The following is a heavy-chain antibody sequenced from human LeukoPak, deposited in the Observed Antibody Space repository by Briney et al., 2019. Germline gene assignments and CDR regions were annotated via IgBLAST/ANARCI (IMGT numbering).Heavy chain of an antibody. J-gene: IGHJ4*02. D-gene: IGHD5-12*01. CDR2: INPHSGGT. CDR3: AREDGYSGYDYDGGVDY. CDR1: GYMFTTYY. V-gene: IGHV1-2*02. Sequence: ASVKVSCKTSGYMFTTYYPHWVRQAPGQGLEWMGWINPHSGGTNYAQKFQGRVTMTRDTSISTVYMELSSLRSDDTAVYYCAREDGYSGYDYDGGVDYWGQGTLVTVSS.